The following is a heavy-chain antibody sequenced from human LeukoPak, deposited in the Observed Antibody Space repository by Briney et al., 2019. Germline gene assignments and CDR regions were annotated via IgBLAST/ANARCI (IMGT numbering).Heavy chain of an antibody. CDR2: IFYSGNT. CDR3: ARLPLLWFGESLDY. V-gene: IGHV4-39*01. D-gene: IGHD3-10*01. CDR1: GGSINSSSYY. J-gene: IGHJ4*02. Sequence: SETLSLTCTVSGGSINSSSYYWGWIRQPPGEGLEWIGSIFYSGNTYDNPSLKSRVTISVDTSKNQFSLKLSSVTAADTAVYYCARLPLLWFGESLDYWGQGTLVTVSS.